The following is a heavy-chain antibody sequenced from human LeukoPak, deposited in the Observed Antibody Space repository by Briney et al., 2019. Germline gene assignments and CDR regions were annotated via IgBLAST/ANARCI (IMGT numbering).Heavy chain of an antibody. D-gene: IGHD3-10*02. Sequence: PGGSLRLSCAASGFTFTTYWMHWVPQVPGEGLVWLPRINTDGRVTTDADSVKGRFTVSRDNGENTLYLQMNDLRPEDTAVYYCIRETHVGLHLEYWGQGTLATVTS. V-gene: IGHV3-74*01. CDR3: IRETHVGLHLEY. CDR1: GFTFTTYW. CDR2: INTDGRVT. J-gene: IGHJ4*02.